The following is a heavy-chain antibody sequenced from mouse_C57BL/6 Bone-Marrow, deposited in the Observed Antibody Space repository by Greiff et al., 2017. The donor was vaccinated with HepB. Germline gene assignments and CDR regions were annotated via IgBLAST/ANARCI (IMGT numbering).Heavy chain of an antibody. CDR1: GYTFTSYW. J-gene: IGHJ3*01. V-gene: IGHV1-64*01. CDR2: IHPNSGST. CDR3: ASYYYGSSYEAY. Sequence: QVQLQQPGAELVKPGASVKLSCKASGYTFTSYWMRWVKQRPGQGLEWIGMIHPNSGSTNYNEKFKSKATLTVDKSSSTAYMQLSSLTSEDSAVYYCASYYYGSSYEAYWGQGTLVTVSA. D-gene: IGHD1-1*01.